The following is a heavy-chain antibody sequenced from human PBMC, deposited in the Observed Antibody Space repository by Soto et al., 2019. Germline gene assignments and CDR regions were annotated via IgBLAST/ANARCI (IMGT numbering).Heavy chain of an antibody. CDR2: ISGNGGSI. Sequence: GGSLRLSCTASGFTFSIYAMSWVRQAPGKGLEWVSAISGNGGSIYYGDSVRGRFTVSRDNSKTTLYLQMNSLRAEDTAIYYCAKYLVFYYGSGSDYWGQGTLVTVSS. CDR3: AKYLVFYYGSGSDY. D-gene: IGHD3-10*01. J-gene: IGHJ4*02. V-gene: IGHV3-23*01. CDR1: GFTFSIYA.